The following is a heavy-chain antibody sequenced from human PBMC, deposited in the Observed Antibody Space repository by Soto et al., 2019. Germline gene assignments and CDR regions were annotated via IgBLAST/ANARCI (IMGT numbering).Heavy chain of an antibody. Sequence: SETLSLTCTVSGGSISSYYWSWIRQPAGKELEWVGRMYNTGSTNYNPSLKSRVTMSVDTSKRQISLKLGSVTAADTAVYYCARELPNFRVNWFDPWGQGTLVTVSS. V-gene: IGHV4-4*07. CDR1: GGSISSYY. CDR2: MYNTGST. D-gene: IGHD7-27*01. CDR3: ARELPNFRVNWFDP. J-gene: IGHJ5*02.